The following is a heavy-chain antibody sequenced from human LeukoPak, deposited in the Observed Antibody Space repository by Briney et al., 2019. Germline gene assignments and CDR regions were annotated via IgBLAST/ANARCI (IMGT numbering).Heavy chain of an antibody. CDR1: GSTFSSYG. D-gene: IGHD6-13*01. Sequence: GGSLRLSCAASGSTFSSYGLHWVRQAPGKGLEWVSYISSGGGTIYYADSVKGRFTISRDNSKNTLYLQMNSLRAEDTAVYYCAKADRPMGYSSSWEAGRNWFDPWGQGTLVTVSS. CDR2: ISSGGGTI. CDR3: AKADRPMGYSSSWEAGRNWFDP. J-gene: IGHJ5*02. V-gene: IGHV3-48*01.